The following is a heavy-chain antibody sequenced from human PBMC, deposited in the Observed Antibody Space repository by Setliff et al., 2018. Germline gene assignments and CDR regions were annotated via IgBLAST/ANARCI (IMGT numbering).Heavy chain of an antibody. Sequence: PSETLSLTCTVSGASLSSGTYYWGWIRQPPGKGLEWIGRIYYRGDTYYNASLKSRLTLSVDTSKNQVSLNLRLTSVTAADTAVYYCARTGTYRYFDYWGQEPWSPSPQ. CDR1: GASLSSGTYY. V-gene: IGHV4-39*01. D-gene: IGHD1-1*01. CDR2: IYYRGDT. CDR3: ARTGTYRYFDY. J-gene: IGHJ4*01.